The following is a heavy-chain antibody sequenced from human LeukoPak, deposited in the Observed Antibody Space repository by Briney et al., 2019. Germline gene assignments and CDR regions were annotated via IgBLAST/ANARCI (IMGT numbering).Heavy chain of an antibody. CDR3: ASLPSGYAGDY. V-gene: IGHV3-21*01. Sequence: GGSLRLSCAASGFTFSSYSMNWVRQAPGKGLEWVSSISSSSSYIYYADSVKGRFTISRDNAKNSLYLQMNSLRVEDTAVYYCASLPSGYAGDYWGQGTLVTVSS. CDR2: ISSSSSYI. D-gene: IGHD5-12*01. CDR1: GFTFSSYS. J-gene: IGHJ4*02.